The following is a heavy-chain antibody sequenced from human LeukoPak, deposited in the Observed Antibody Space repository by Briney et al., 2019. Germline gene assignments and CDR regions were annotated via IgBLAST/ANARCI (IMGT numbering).Heavy chain of an antibody. CDR1: GYTFTSYY. Sequence: GASVKVSCKASGYTFTSYYMHWVRQAPGQGLEWMGRIDPNTGATHYARNFQGRVTMTRDTSVNTAYMEMSTLTPDDTAIYYCAKDEDRFGRGVWGQGTLVIVSS. CDR2: IDPNTGAT. J-gene: IGHJ4*02. CDR3: AKDEDRFGRGV. V-gene: IGHV1-2*06. D-gene: IGHD3-10*01.